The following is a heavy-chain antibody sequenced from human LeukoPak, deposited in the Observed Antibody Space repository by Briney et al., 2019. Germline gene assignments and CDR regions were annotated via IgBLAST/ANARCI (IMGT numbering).Heavy chain of an antibody. CDR3: ARGRVLLTFDYYYYGMDV. V-gene: IGHV1-2*02. CDR1: GYTFTDYS. J-gene: IGHJ6*02. D-gene: IGHD3-9*01. Sequence: ASAKVSCKASGYTFTDYSMHWVRQAPGQGLEWMGWTNPNSGDTNYEQRFQGRVTMTRDTSITTAFMELTSLRSDDTAIYYCARGRVLLTFDYYYYGMDVWGQGTTVTVSS. CDR2: TNPNSGDT.